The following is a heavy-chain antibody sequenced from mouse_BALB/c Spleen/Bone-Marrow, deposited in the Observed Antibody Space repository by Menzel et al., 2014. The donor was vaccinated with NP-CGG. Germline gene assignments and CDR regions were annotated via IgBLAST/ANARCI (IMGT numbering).Heavy chain of an antibody. Sequence: VQLQQPGAELVKPGASVKLSCTASGFNIKDTYMHWVKQRPERGLEWIGRIDPANGNTKYDPKFQGKATITADTSSNTAYLQLSSLTSEDTAVYYCARYDYGVYFDYWGQGTTLTVSS. V-gene: IGHV14-3*02. D-gene: IGHD2-4*01. CDR1: GFNIKDTY. J-gene: IGHJ2*01. CDR2: IDPANGNT. CDR3: ARYDYGVYFDY.